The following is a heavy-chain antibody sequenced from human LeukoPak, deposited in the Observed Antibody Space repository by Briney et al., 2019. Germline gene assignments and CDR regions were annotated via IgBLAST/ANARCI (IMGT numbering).Heavy chain of an antibody. CDR3: AKETYGDYIIGWFDP. J-gene: IGHJ5*02. Sequence: GGSLRLSCAASGFTFSSYAMSWVRQAPGKGLEWVSAISGSGGSTYYADSVKGRFTISRDNSKNTLYLQMNSLRAEDTAVHYCAKETYGDYIIGWFDPWGQGTLVTVSS. CDR2: ISGSGGST. V-gene: IGHV3-23*01. D-gene: IGHD4-17*01. CDR1: GFTFSSYA.